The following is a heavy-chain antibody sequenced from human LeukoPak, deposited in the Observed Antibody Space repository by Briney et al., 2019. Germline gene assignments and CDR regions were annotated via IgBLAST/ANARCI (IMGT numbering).Heavy chain of an antibody. CDR3: AHKVDDYVWGSYRYGNFDY. CDR1: GFSLSTSGMY. J-gene: IGHJ4*02. V-gene: IGHV2-70*11. CDR2: IEWDDDK. D-gene: IGHD3-16*02. Sequence: SGPALLKPTQTLTLTCTFSGFSLSTSGMYVSWIRQPPGKALEWLARIEWDDDKHYNTALKTRLTISKDTSKNQVVLTVANMDPVDTATYYCAHKVDDYVWGSYRYGNFDYWGQGTLVTVSS.